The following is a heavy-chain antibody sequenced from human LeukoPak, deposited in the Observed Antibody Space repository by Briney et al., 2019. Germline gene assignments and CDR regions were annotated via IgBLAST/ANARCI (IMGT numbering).Heavy chain of an antibody. CDR1: HDTFTRYS. CDR2: ISPSNGNT. V-gene: IGHV1-18*01. J-gene: IGHJ4*02. D-gene: IGHD1-26*01. CDR3: AKDSGWELQEYFFDD. Sequence: ASVKVSCKASHDTFTRYSINWVRQAPGQGLEWMGWISPSNGNTEYAEKIQGRVTMTVDTSTRTVYMELRSLQSDDTAVYYCAKDSGWELQEYFFDDWGQGTLVTVSS.